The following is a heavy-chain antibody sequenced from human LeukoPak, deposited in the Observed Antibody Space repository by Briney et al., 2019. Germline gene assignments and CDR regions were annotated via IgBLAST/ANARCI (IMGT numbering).Heavy chain of an antibody. CDR2: MNPNSGNT. D-gene: IGHD3-10*01. J-gene: IGHJ4*02. V-gene: IGHV1-8*03. Sequence: ASVKVSCTASGYTFTSYDINWVRQATGQGLEWMGWMNPNSGNTGYAQKFQGRVTITRNTSISTAYMELSSLRSEDTAVYYCARGDLLYGSGSDPQNDYWGQGTLVTVSS. CDR1: GYTFTSYD. CDR3: ARGDLLYGSGSDPQNDY.